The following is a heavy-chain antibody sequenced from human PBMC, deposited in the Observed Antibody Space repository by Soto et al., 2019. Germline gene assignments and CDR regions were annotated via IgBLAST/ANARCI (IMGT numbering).Heavy chain of an antibody. Sequence: GESLKISCKVSGYTFTTYWIGWVRQMPGKGLEWMGIIYPGDSDTRYSPSFQGQVTNSADNSISTAYLQWSGLKASDTAMYYCASRSYSSGWSFGYWGQGTLVTVSS. V-gene: IGHV5-51*01. CDR1: GYTFTTYW. J-gene: IGHJ4*02. CDR3: ASRSYSSGWSFGY. D-gene: IGHD6-19*01. CDR2: IYPGDSDT.